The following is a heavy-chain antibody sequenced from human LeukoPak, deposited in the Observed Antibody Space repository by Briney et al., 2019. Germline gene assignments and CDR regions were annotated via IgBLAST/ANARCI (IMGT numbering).Heavy chain of an antibody. CDR2: ISGSGGST. Sequence: PGGSLRLSCATSGFTFSHHWMSWVRQAPGKGLEWVSAISGSGGSTYYADSVKGRFTISRDNSKNTLYLQMNSLRAEDTAVYYCARGIAAADRGAFDIWGQGTMVTVFS. J-gene: IGHJ3*02. V-gene: IGHV3-23*01. CDR1: GFTFSHHW. D-gene: IGHD6-13*01. CDR3: ARGIAAADRGAFDI.